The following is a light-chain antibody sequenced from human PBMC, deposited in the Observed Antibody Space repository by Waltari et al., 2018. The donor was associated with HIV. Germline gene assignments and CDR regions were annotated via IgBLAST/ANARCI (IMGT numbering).Light chain of an antibody. CDR3: QQYNNWPLT. CDR2: RAS. CDR1: QSVSSN. V-gene: IGKV3-15*01. J-gene: IGKJ4*01. Sequence: EIVMTQSPATLSVSPGERATLSCRASQSVSSNLAWYQQKPGQAPRLLIYRASTRATGIPARFSGSGSGTEFTLTISSLQSEDSADYYCQQYNNWPLTFGGGTKVEIK.